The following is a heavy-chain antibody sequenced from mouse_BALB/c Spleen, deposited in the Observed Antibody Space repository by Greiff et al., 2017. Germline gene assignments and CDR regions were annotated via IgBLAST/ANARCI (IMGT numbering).Heavy chain of an antibody. CDR1: GFNIKDYY. CDR2: IDPENGDT. Sequence: EVKLQESGAELVRSGASVKLSCTASGFNIKDYYMHWVKQRPEQGLEWIGWIDPENGDTEYAPKFQGKATMTADTSSNTAYLQLSSLTSEDTAVYYCNAWDGNYGAYWGQGTLVTVSA. CDR3: NAWDGNYGAY. V-gene: IGHV14-4*02. J-gene: IGHJ3*01. D-gene: IGHD2-1*01.